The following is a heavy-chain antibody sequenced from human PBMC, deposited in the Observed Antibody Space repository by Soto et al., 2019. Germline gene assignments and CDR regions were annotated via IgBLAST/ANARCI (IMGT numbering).Heavy chain of an antibody. Sequence: GGSLILSCFASGFSFTNHDMHWVRPAPGKGLEWVAGVWYDGINKYYADPVQGRFSCFRDNSKDTVNLLMKSLRVDDTAIYYCARAPVEAGGTDYFDFWGQGILVTVSS. CDR2: VWYDGINK. CDR1: GFSFTNHD. D-gene: IGHD6-13*01. J-gene: IGHJ4*02. V-gene: IGHV3-33*03. CDR3: ARAPVEAGGTDYFDF.